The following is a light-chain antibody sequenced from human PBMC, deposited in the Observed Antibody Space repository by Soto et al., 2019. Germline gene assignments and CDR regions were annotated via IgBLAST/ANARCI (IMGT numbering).Light chain of an antibody. Sequence: DIQMTQSPSSLSASVGDRVTITCRASESINNSLNWYQQKPGKAPKLLIYVASSLQSGVPSRFTGGGSGADFTLTISSLQPEDFGTYYCHQSYSALHTFGQGTNREIK. CDR1: ESINNS. J-gene: IGKJ2*01. V-gene: IGKV1-39*01. CDR3: HQSYSALHT. CDR2: VAS.